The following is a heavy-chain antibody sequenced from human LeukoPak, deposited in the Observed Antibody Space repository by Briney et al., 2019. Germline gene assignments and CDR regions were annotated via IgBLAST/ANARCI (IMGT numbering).Heavy chain of an antibody. Sequence: GGSLRLSCAASGFTFSSYAMHWVRQAPGKGLEWVAVISYDGSNKYYADSVKGRFTISRDNSKNTLYLQMNSLRAEDTAVYYCARGEDLSIAARPPLHYSGQATLVTVSS. D-gene: IGHD6-6*01. J-gene: IGHJ4*02. CDR2: ISYDGSNK. CDR3: ARGEDLSIAARPPLHY. CDR1: GFTFSSYA. V-gene: IGHV3-30-3*01.